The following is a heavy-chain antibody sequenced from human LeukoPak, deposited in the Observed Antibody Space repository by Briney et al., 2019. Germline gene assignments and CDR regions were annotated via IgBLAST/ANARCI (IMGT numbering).Heavy chain of an antibody. CDR1: GGSISSYY. D-gene: IGHD6-13*01. J-gene: IGHJ5*02. CDR2: IYYSGST. Sequence: PSETLSLTCTVSGGSISSYYWNWIRQPPGKGLEWIGYIYYSGSTNYNPSLKSRVTISVDTSKNQFSLKLSSVTAADTAVYYCARTRYSSSWTNWFDPWGQGTLVTVSS. CDR3: ARTRYSSSWTNWFDP. V-gene: IGHV4-59*01.